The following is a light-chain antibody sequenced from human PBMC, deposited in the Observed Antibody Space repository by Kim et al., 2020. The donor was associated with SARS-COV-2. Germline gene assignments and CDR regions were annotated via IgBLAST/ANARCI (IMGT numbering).Light chain of an antibody. CDR3: NSRDSSGNHWV. Sequence: SSSLPPSPSFSFSFFPPVRITCQGDSLRSYYASWYQQKPGQAPVLVIYGKNNRPSGIPDRFSGSSSGNTASLTITGAQAEDEADYYCNSRDSSGNHWVFGGGTQLTVL. V-gene: IGLV3-19*01. CDR1: SLRSYY. CDR2: GKN. J-gene: IGLJ3*02.